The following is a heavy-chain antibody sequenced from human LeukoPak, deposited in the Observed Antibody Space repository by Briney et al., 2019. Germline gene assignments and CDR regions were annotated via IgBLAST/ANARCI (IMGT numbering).Heavy chain of an antibody. CDR2: IQPDDSDT. CDR3: AREGYSDVFDI. D-gene: IGHD5-18*01. J-gene: IGHJ3*02. V-gene: IGHV5-51*01. CDR1: GYRFTNFW. Sequence: GESLKISCKASGYRFTNFWLGWVRQMPGKGLEWMGIIQPDDSDTKYSPSFQGQVTMSADKSITTAYLQWSSLKASDTAMYYCAREGYSDVFDIWGPGTLVTVSS.